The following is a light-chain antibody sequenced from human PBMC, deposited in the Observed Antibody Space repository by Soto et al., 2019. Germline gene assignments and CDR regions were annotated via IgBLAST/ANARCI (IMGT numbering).Light chain of an antibody. CDR3: QQYNDWPLT. CDR1: QRVSNN. CDR2: GAS. J-gene: IGKJ4*01. Sequence: EIVMTQSPATLSVSPGERATLSCRASQRVSNNLAWYQQKPGQAPRLLIYGASTRATGIPARFSGSGSETEFSLTISSLQSEDFALYYCQQYNDWPLTFGGGTKVDIK. V-gene: IGKV3-15*01.